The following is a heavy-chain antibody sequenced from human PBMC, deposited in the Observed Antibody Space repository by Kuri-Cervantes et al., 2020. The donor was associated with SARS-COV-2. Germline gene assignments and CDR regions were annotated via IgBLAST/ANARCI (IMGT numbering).Heavy chain of an antibody. V-gene: IGHV1-69*05. CDR3: ASEGSETGIAAIPSAAYFQH. CDR1: GGTFSSYA. Sequence: SVKVSCKASGGTFSSYAISWVRRAPGQGLEWMGGIIPIFGTANYAQKFQGRVTITTDESTSTAYMELSSLRSEDTAVYYCASEGSETGIAAIPSAAYFQHWGQGTLVTVSS. J-gene: IGHJ1*01. D-gene: IGHD6-25*01. CDR2: IIPIFGTA.